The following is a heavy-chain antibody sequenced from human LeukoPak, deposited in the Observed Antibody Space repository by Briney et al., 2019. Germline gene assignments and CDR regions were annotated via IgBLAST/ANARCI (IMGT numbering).Heavy chain of an antibody. CDR3: ARGPGYDILTGYYIGDWFDP. CDR1: GGSISSYY. D-gene: IGHD3-9*01. J-gene: IGHJ5*02. V-gene: IGHV4-4*07. Sequence: PSETLSLTCTVSGGSISSYYWSWIRQPAGKGLEWIGRIYTSGSTNYNPSLKSRVTMSVDTSKNQFSLKLSSVTAADTAVYYCARGPGYDILTGYYIGDWFDPWGQGTLVTVSS. CDR2: IYTSGST.